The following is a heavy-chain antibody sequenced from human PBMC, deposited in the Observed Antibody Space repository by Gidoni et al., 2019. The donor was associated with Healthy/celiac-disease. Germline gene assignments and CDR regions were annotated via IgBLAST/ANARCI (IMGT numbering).Heavy chain of an antibody. CDR3: ANGVTMVRGELDY. Sequence: EVELGEVGGGLVQAGQSLRPPLSGAGFAFDDYDMHWVRQAPGKGLEWVSGISWNSGSIGYADSVKGRFTISRDNANNSLYLQMNSLRAEDTALYSCANGVTMVRGELDYWGQGTLVPVSS. CDR1: GFAFDDYD. V-gene: IGHV3-9*01. J-gene: IGHJ4*02. CDR2: ISWNSGSI. D-gene: IGHD3-10*01.